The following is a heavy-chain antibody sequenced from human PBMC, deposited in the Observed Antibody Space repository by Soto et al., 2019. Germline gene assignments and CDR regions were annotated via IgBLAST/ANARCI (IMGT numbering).Heavy chain of an antibody. Sequence: GGSLRLSCVASGFTLSNYGMHWVRQAPGKGLEWIALIWYEGTTKYSTDSMKGRFSISRDQSKSTLYLQVNSLRAEDTATYYCARDVGSSGSSRWFDTWGQGTLVTSPQ. D-gene: IGHD3-10*01. CDR3: ARDVGSSGSSRWFDT. CDR2: IWYEGTTK. J-gene: IGHJ5*02. CDR1: GFTLSNYG. V-gene: IGHV3-33*01.